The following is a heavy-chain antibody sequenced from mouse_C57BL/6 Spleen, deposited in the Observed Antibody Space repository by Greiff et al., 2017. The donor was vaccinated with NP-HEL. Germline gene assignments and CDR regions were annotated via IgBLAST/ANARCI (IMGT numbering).Heavy chain of an antibody. J-gene: IGHJ1*03. V-gene: IGHV1-80*01. CDR2: IYPGDGDT. CDR3: ARTDWDWYFDV. D-gene: IGHD4-1*01. Sequence: QVQLQESGAELVKPGASVKISCKASGYAFSSYWMNWVKQRPGKGLEWIGQIYPGDGDTNYNGKFKGKATLTADKSSSTAYMQLSSLTSEDSAVYFCARTDWDWYFDVWGTGTTVTVSS. CDR1: GYAFSSYW.